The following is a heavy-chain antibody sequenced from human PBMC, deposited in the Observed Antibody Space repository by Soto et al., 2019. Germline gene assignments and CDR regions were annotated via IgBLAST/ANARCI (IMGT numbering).Heavy chain of an antibody. CDR2: IRQSGDMS. CDR3: VTAVRTRLDN. CDR1: GFTFSRFA. D-gene: IGHD3-10*01. J-gene: IGHJ4*02. Sequence: GGSLRLSCAASGFTFSRFAMSWVRRAPGKGLEWVSSIRQSGDMSSYADSAKGRFTISRDNSKNTLYLKMNGMRLDDTAVYYCVTAVRTRLDNWGPGTLVTVSS. V-gene: IGHV3-23*01.